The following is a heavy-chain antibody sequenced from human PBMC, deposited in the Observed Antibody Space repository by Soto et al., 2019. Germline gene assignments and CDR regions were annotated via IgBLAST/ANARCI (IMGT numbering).Heavy chain of an antibody. J-gene: IGHJ4*02. CDR2: INPSGGST. CDR3: AREVVGYSSSWTEHDY. V-gene: IGHV1-46*01. D-gene: IGHD6-13*01. CDR1: GYTFTSYY. Sequence: GASVKVSCKASGYTFTSYYMHWVRQAPGQGLEWMGIINPSGGSTSYAQKFQGRVTMTRDTSTSTVYMELSSLRSEDTAVYYCAREVVGYSSSWTEHDYWGQGTLVTVSS.